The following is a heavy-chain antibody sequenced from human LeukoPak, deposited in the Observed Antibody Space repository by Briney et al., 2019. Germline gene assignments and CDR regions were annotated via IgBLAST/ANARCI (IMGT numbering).Heavy chain of an antibody. CDR2: ISYDGSNK. V-gene: IGHV3-30*18. J-gene: IGHJ4*02. Sequence: GGSLRLSCAASGFTFSSYGMHWVRQAPGKGLEWVAVISYDGSNKYYADSVKGRFTISRDNSKSTLYLQMNSLRAEDTAVYYCAKDLMGELDYWGQGTLVTVSS. D-gene: IGHD3-16*01. CDR3: AKDLMGELDY. CDR1: GFTFSSYG.